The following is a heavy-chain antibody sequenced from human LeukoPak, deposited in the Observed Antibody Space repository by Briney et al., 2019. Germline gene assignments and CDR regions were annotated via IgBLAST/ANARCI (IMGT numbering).Heavy chain of an antibody. Sequence: PGGPLRLSCAASGFTFTNSWMAWVRQAPGKGLEWVANIKQDGSTKHYADSLKGRFTISRDNPKNSLYLQMNSLRADDTAVYYCARDTDGSLDYWGQGILATVAS. CDR1: GFTFTNSW. D-gene: IGHD1-26*01. V-gene: IGHV3-7*01. CDR3: ARDTDGSLDY. CDR2: IKQDGSTK. J-gene: IGHJ4*02.